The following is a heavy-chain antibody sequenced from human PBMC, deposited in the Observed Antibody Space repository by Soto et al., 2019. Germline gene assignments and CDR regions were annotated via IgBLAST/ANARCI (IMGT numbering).Heavy chain of an antibody. CDR3: ARGQTYCSSTSCYFGYFDY. CDR2: IGTAGDT. CDR1: GFTFSSYD. D-gene: IGHD2-2*01. J-gene: IGHJ4*02. V-gene: IGHV3-13*01. Sequence: GGSLRLSCAASGFTFSSYDMHWVRQATGKGLEWVSAIGTAGDTYYPGSVKGRFTISRENAKNSLYLQMNSLRAGDTAVYYCARGQTYCSSTSCYFGYFDYWGQGTLVTVSS.